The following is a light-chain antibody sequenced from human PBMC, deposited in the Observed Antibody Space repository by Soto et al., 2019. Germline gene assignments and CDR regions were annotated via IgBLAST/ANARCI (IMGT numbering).Light chain of an antibody. CDR1: ESVSNDH. Sequence: EIVLTQSPGTLSLSPGERATLSCRASESVSNDHLAWYQRKPAQALRLLIYGASYRATDIPSRFTGRGSGPDFTLTIARLEAEDFAVDICQEYGSTPPTFGLGNKV. V-gene: IGKV3-20*01. CDR3: QEYGSTPPT. CDR2: GAS. J-gene: IGKJ1*01.